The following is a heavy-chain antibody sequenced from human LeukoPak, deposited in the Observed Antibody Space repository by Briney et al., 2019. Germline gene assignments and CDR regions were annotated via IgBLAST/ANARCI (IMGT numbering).Heavy chain of an antibody. CDR1: GITFRNYW. CDR2: IKEDGSDK. D-gene: IGHD2-2*01. Sequence: PGGSLRLSCAAAGITFRNYWMSWVRQARGKGLEWVAFIKEDGSDKHYVDSVKGRFTISRDNAQNSLYLQMNSLRAEDTAVYFCHQPVTLPAWGQGTLVTVSS. CDR3: HQPVTLPA. J-gene: IGHJ5*02. V-gene: IGHV3-7*01.